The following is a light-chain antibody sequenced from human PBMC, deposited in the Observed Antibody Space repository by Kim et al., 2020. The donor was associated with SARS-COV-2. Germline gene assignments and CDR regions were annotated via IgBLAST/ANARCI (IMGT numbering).Light chain of an antibody. V-gene: IGLV2-14*03. CDR3: SSYTSGTTWV. J-gene: IGLJ3*02. CDR2: DVT. Sequence: GQSITISCTGTSSDIGGFNYVSWYQQPPGKAPKLMIYDVTKRPSGISDRFSASKSGNTASLSISGLQAEDEAEYYCSSYTSGTTWVFGGGTQLTVL. CDR1: SSDIGGFNY.